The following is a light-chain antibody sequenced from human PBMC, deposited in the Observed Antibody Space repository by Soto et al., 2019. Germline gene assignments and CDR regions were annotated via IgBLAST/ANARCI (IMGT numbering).Light chain of an antibody. Sequence: QSALTQPASVSGSPGQSITISCTGTTSDVGGYNLVSWFQQHPGKDPKLMIYEGTKRPSGVSNRFSGSKSGNTASLTISGLQAEDEAYYYCCSYASGATPVLFGGGTKVTVL. CDR2: EGT. V-gene: IGLV2-23*01. J-gene: IGLJ2*01. CDR1: TSDVGGYNL. CDR3: CSYASGATPVL.